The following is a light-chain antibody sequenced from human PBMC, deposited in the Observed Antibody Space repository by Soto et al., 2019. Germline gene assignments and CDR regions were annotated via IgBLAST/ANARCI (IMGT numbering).Light chain of an antibody. V-gene: IGKV3-15*01. Sequence: EIVMTQSPATLSVSPGERATLSCRASQSVSSNLAWYQQKPGQAPRLLIYGASTRATGIPARFSGSGSGTEFTLTIKSLQSEDFAVYYCQQYNNGGITFGQGTRLEI. J-gene: IGKJ5*01. CDR1: QSVSSN. CDR3: QQYNNGGIT. CDR2: GAS.